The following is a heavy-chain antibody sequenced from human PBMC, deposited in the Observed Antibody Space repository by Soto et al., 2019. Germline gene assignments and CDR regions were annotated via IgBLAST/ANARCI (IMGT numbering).Heavy chain of an antibody. Sequence: EVQLVESGGGLVQPGGSLRLSCAVSGFTFSSFWMHWVRQAPGEGLVWVSRINTDGSSTSYADSVKVRFTIYRDNAKNTLYLQINSLRVEDTAMYYCAKRGVDTFGLSYWGQGTLVTVSS. D-gene: IGHD3-10*01. CDR1: GFTFSSFW. CDR2: INTDGSST. CDR3: AKRGVDTFGLSY. V-gene: IGHV3-74*01. J-gene: IGHJ4*02.